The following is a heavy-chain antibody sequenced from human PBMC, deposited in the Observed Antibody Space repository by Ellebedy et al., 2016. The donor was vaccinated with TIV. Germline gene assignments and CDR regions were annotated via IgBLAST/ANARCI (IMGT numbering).Heavy chain of an antibody. J-gene: IGHJ2*01. CDR1: GYTFTNYC. Sequence: PGGSLRLSCKGSGYTFTNYCIGWVRQMPGRGLEWTGIIYPGDSATRYSPSFQGQVTFSVDKSLSSAFLQWSSLEASDTAIYYCSRSLEYIWFGDQIVSSVGYFDLWGRGTLVTVSS. CDR2: IYPGDSAT. V-gene: IGHV5-51*01. D-gene: IGHD3-10*01. CDR3: SRSLEYIWFGDQIVSSVGYFDL.